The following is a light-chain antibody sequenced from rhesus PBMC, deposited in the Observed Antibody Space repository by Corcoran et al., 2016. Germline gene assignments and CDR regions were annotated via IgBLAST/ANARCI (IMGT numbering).Light chain of an antibody. Sequence: QAAPTQSPSVSGSPGQSVIISYTGASSDIGGYNRISWYQQHPGKAPKLMIYEVSKRPSGVSDRFSGSKSANTASLTISGLQAEDEADYYCSSYASRSTFVFGSGTKLTVL. CDR2: EVS. J-gene: IGLJ6*01. V-gene: IGLV2-13*03. CDR3: SSYASRSTFV. CDR1: SSDIGGYNR.